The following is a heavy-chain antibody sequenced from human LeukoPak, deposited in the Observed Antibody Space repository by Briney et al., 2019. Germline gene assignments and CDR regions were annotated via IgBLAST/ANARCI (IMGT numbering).Heavy chain of an antibody. V-gene: IGHV3-30*04. Sequence: GGSLRLSCAASGFTFSTYTMNWVRQAPGKGLEWVAVISYDGSNKYYADSVKGRFTISRDNSKNTLYLQMNSLRAEDTAVYYCARDLWFGELLRYYYYGMDVWGKGTTVTVYS. CDR3: ARDLWFGELLRYYYYGMDV. CDR2: ISYDGSNK. CDR1: GFTFSTYT. J-gene: IGHJ6*04. D-gene: IGHD3-10*01.